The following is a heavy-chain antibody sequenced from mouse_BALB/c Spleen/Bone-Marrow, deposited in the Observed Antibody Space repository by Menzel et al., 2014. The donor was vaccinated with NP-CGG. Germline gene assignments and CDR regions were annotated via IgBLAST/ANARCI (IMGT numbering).Heavy chain of an antibody. D-gene: IGHD2-14*01. J-gene: IGHJ2*01. Sequence: EVQLQQSGAELVKPGASVKLSCTASGFRIKDTYMHWVRQRPEQGLEWIGRIDPANGDTRYDPKFQGKATITADTPSSTAYLQLSSLTSEDTAVYCCARYRLGTYFDYWGQGTTLTVSS. CDR3: ARYRLGTYFDY. V-gene: IGHV14-3*02. CDR2: IDPANGDT. CDR1: GFRIKDTY.